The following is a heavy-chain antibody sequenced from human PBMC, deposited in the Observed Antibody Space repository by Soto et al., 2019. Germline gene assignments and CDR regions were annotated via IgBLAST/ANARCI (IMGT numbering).Heavy chain of an antibody. CDR2: ISGSGGGT. CDR3: AKVPVTSGYCSGGSCFYYYGMDV. V-gene: IGHV3-23*01. Sequence: GGSLRLSCAASGFTFSSYAMSWVRQAPGKGLEWVSAISGSGGGTYYADSVKGRFTISRDNSKNTLYLQMNSLRAEDTAVYYCAKVPVTSGYCSGGSCFYYYGMDVWGQGTTVTVPS. D-gene: IGHD2-15*01. CDR1: GFTFSSYA. J-gene: IGHJ6*02.